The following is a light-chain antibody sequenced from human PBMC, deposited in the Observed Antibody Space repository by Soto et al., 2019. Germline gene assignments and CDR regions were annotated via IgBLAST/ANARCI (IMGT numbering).Light chain of an antibody. CDR3: LQLNNYRFS. J-gene: IGKJ5*01. V-gene: IGKV1-5*03. CDR1: QSISNW. CDR2: KTS. Sequence: DIYVSPSSSTLSASLVDIVSITCRASQSISNWLAWYQQKPGKAPKLLIYKTSNLESGVPSRFSGNGSGTDFTLTISFQMLGDFASYDCLQLNNYRFSFGHVTRLEIK.